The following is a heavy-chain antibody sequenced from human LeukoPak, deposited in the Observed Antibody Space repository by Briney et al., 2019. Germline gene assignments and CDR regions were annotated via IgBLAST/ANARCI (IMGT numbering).Heavy chain of an antibody. J-gene: IGHJ4*02. D-gene: IGHD2-8*01. CDR1: GFTFSSQA. CDR3: AKDWANGDYIDH. CDR2: ISGSGGGT. Sequence: GGSLRLSCAASGFTFSSQAMSWVRQAPGKGLEWVSAISGSGGGTYYADSVKGRFTISRDNSKNTLSLQMNSLRADDTAVYYCAKDWANGDYIDHWGQGTLVTVSS. V-gene: IGHV3-23*01.